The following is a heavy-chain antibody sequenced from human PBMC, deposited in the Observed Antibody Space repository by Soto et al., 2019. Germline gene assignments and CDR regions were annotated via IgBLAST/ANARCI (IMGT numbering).Heavy chain of an antibody. CDR1: GFTFSSYS. Sequence: EVQLVESGGGLVQPGGSLRLSCAASGFTFSSYSMNWVRQAPGKGLEWVSYISSSSSTIYYADSVKGRLTISRDNAKNSLYLQMNSLRDEDTAVYYCATAERTVTTGTKFLTDYWGQGTLVTVSS. CDR3: ATAERTVTTGTKFLTDY. J-gene: IGHJ4*02. CDR2: ISSSSSTI. V-gene: IGHV3-48*02. D-gene: IGHD4-17*01.